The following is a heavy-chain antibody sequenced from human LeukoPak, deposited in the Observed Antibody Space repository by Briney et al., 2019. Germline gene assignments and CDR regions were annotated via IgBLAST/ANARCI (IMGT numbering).Heavy chain of an antibody. D-gene: IGHD3-3*01. CDR2: MNPNSGNT. V-gene: IGHV1-8*01. Sequence: ASVKVSXKASGYTFTSYDINWVRQATGQGLEWMGWMNPNSGNTGYAQKFQGRVTMTRNTSISTAYMELSSLRSEDTAVYYCARGWYYDFWSGYYRWFDPWGQGTLVTVSS. J-gene: IGHJ5*02. CDR3: ARGWYYDFWSGYYRWFDP. CDR1: GYTFTSYD.